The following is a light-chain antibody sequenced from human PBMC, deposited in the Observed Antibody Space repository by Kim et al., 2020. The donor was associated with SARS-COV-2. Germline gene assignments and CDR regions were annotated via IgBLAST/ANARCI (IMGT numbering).Light chain of an antibody. Sequence: GQSITISCTGTSSDVGGHNYVSWYQQHPGKAPKLLIYEVNKRPSGVPDRISGSKSGNTASLTVSGLQTDDEADYHCNSYAGSNNWVFGGGTQLTVL. CDR3: NSYAGSNNWV. CDR2: EVN. V-gene: IGLV2-8*01. J-gene: IGLJ3*02. CDR1: SSDVGGHNY.